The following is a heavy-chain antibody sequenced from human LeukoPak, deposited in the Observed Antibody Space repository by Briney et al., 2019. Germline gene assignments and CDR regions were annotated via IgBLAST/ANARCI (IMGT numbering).Heavy chain of an antibody. CDR1: GASISSSSYY. Sequence: SETLSLTCTVSGASISSSSYYWGWIRQPPGKGLEWIGTIYYSGSTYYNPSLESRVTISADTSKNQFSLKLTSVTAADTAVYYCARYHGTFAIDYWGQGTLVTVSS. D-gene: IGHD3-16*01. J-gene: IGHJ4*02. CDR2: IYYSGST. V-gene: IGHV4-39*01. CDR3: ARYHGTFAIDY.